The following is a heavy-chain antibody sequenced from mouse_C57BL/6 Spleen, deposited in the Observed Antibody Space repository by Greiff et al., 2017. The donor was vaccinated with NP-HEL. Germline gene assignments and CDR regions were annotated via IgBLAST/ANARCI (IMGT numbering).Heavy chain of an antibody. J-gene: IGHJ4*01. CDR1: GFTFSSYA. Sequence: EVKLMESGGGLVKPGGSLKLSCAASGFTFSSYAMSWVRQTPEKRLEWVATISDGGSYTYYPDNVKGRFTISRDNAKNNLYLQMSHLKSEDTAMYYCARDLYDYDKAMDYWGQGTSVTVSS. CDR2: ISDGGSYT. D-gene: IGHD2-4*01. CDR3: ARDLYDYDKAMDY. V-gene: IGHV5-4*01.